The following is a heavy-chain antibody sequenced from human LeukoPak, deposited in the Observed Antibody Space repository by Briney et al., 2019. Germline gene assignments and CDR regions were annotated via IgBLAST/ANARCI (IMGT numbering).Heavy chain of an antibody. J-gene: IGHJ4*02. V-gene: IGHV3-74*01. CDR1: GFTFSRYW. CDR3: ASLPDY. CDR2: INSDGSRI. Sequence: PGGSLRLSCAASGFTFSRYWMQWVRQAPGKGLVWVSRINSDGSRIRYVDSVKGRFTISRDNAKNTLYLQMNSLRAEDTAVYYCASLPDYWGQGTLVTVSS.